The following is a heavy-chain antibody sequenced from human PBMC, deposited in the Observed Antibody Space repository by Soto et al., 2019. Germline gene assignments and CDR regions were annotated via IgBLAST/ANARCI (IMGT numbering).Heavy chain of an antibody. CDR1: GYTFTSYY. V-gene: IGHV1-46*03. Sequence: ASVKVSCKASGYTFTSYYIHWVRQAPGQGLEWMGIINTSGGSTSYAQKFQGKVTMTRDTSTSTVYMELSSLRSEDTAVYYCARGILPNDYIWGSYPKTSGIYFDYWGQGTLVTVSS. CDR3: ARGILPNDYIWGSYPKTSGIYFDY. J-gene: IGHJ4*02. CDR2: INTSGGST. D-gene: IGHD3-16*02.